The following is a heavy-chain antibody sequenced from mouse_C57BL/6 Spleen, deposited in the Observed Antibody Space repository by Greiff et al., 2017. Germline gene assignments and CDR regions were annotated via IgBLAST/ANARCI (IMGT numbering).Heavy chain of an antibody. V-gene: IGHV1-53*01. J-gene: IGHJ3*01. CDR2: INPSNGGT. D-gene: IGHD2-5*01. CDR3: ARSYYSNYGWFAY. Sequence: QVQLQQSGTELVKPGASVKLSCKASGYTFTSYWMHWVKQRPGQGLEWIGNINPSNGGTNYNEKFKSKATLTVDKSSSTSYMQLSSLTSEDSAVYYCARSYYSNYGWFAYWGQGTLVTVSA. CDR1: GYTFTSYW.